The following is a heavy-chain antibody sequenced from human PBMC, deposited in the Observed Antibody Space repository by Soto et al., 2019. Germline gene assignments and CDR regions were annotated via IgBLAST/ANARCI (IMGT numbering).Heavy chain of an antibody. Sequence: QVQLVQSGAEVKKPASSVKDSCNASGGTFSSYAISWVRQAPGQGLEWIGGIIPIFGTANYAQKFQGRVTITADESTRTAYMELSSLRFEDTAVYYCASPDKRITMVRGVIGYYYYGMDVWGQGTTVTVSS. V-gene: IGHV1-69*01. CDR1: GGTFSSYA. J-gene: IGHJ6*02. D-gene: IGHD3-10*01. CDR3: ASPDKRITMVRGVIGYYYYGMDV. CDR2: IIPIFGTA.